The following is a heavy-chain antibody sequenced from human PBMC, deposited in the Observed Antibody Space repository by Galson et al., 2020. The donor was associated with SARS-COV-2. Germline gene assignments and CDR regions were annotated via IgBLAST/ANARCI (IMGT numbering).Heavy chain of an antibody. CDR2: ISWDGGST. CDR1: GFTFDDYA. Sequence: GGSLRLSCAASGFTFDDYAMHWVRQAPGKGLEWVSLISWDGGSTYYADSVNGRFTISRENSKNSLYLQMNSLRAEDTALYYCAKDILEYRGYSDGFDYWGQGTLVTVSS. V-gene: IGHV3-43D*03. CDR3: AKDILEYRGYSDGFDY. J-gene: IGHJ4*02. D-gene: IGHD5-18*01.